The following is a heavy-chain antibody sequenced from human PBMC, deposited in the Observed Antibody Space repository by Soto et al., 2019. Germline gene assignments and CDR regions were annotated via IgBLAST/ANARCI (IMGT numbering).Heavy chain of an antibody. Sequence: EVQLVESGGGLVQPGGSLRLSCAASGFTFSTYWMHWVRQAPGKGLVSVARTNNDESDTTYADSVRGRFTIYRDNAKNTLYLQMNSLRGEDTAVYYCVRPSGILSGLEVWGQGNSVTVSS. J-gene: IGHJ6*02. CDR2: TNNDESDT. D-gene: IGHD2-2*02. CDR3: VRPSGILSGLEV. V-gene: IGHV3-74*01. CDR1: GFTFSTYW.